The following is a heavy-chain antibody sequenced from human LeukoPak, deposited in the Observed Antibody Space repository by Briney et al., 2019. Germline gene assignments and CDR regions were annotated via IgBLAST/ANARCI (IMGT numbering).Heavy chain of an antibody. D-gene: IGHD4-17*01. V-gene: IGHV3-33*01. CDR2: IWYDGSNK. J-gene: IGHJ4*02. CDR1: GFIFSNYG. CDR3: ARDYGGTVTNPGGFDY. Sequence: GGSLRLSCAASGFIFSNYGMHWVRQAPGKGLEWVALIWYDGSNKYYADFVKGRFTISRDNSKNTLYLQMNSLRAEDTAVYYCARDYGGTVTNPGGFDYWGQGTLVTVSS.